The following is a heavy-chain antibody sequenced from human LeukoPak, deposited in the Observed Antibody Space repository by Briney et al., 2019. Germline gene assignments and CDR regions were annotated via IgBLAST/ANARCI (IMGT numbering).Heavy chain of an antibody. J-gene: IGHJ3*02. Sequence: PSETLSLTCTVSGDSISSSSYYWGWIRQPPGKGLVWIGSIYYSGSTYYNPSLSSRVTISVDTSKNQFSLKLSSVTAADTAVYHCARGAFSFPDAFDIWGQGTMVTVSS. V-gene: IGHV4-39*01. D-gene: IGHD3-3*02. CDR3: ARGAFSFPDAFDI. CDR2: IYYSGST. CDR1: GDSISSSSYY.